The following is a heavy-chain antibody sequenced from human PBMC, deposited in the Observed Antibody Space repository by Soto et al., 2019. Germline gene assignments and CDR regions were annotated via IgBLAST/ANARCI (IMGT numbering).Heavy chain of an antibody. CDR3: ARHFSVDYFDY. V-gene: IGHV4-39*01. J-gene: IGHJ4*02. CDR2: IYYSGTT. Sequence: SETLSLTCTVSGDSTRSGNYYWSWIRQFPEKGLEWIGYIYYSGTTYYNPSLKSRVTISVDRSKNQFSLKLSSVTAADTAVYYCARHFSVDYFDYWGQGALVTVSS. CDR1: GDSTRSGNYY.